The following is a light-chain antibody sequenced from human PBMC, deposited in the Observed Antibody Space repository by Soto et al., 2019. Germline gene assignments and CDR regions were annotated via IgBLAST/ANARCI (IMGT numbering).Light chain of an antibody. Sequence: IVLTQSPGTLSLSPGERATLSCRASQSVGSSYLAWYQQKPGQAPRLLIFGASSRAIGVPDRFSASGSGTDFTLTISRLEPEDFAVYFCQHYGSVYAFGQGTKLEIK. CDR2: GAS. V-gene: IGKV3-20*01. CDR1: QSVGSSY. J-gene: IGKJ2*01. CDR3: QHYGSVYA.